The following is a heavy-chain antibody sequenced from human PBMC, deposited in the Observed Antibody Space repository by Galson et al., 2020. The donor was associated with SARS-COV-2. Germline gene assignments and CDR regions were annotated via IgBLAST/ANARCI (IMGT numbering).Heavy chain of an antibody. Sequence: GGSLRLSCGASGFTFDAYAMHWVRQAPGKGLEWVSGISWNGGNIGYADSLKGRFTISRDNDKNSVYLQMNSLRAEDTALYYCAKDMRRWMVADTSAPFDIWGQGTLVTVSS. CDR1: GFTFDAYA. CDR3: AKDMRRWMVADTSAPFDI. V-gene: IGHV3-9*01. J-gene: IGHJ3*02. CDR2: ISWNGGNI. D-gene: IGHD2-15*01.